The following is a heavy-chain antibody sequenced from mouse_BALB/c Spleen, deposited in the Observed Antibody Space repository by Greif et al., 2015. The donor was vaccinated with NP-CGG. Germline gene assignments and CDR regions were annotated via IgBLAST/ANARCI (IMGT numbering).Heavy chain of an antibody. V-gene: IGHV5-6-2*01. Sequence: EVKLVESGGGLVKLGGSLKLSCAAPGFAFSSYYMSWVRQTPEKRLESVAAINSNGGSTYYPDTVKGRFTISRDNAKNTLYLQMSSLKSEDTALFYCARGGLRGAMDYWGQGTSVTVSS. CDR3: ARGGLRGAMDY. CDR1: GFAFSSYY. D-gene: IGHD2-2*01. J-gene: IGHJ4*01. CDR2: INSNGGST.